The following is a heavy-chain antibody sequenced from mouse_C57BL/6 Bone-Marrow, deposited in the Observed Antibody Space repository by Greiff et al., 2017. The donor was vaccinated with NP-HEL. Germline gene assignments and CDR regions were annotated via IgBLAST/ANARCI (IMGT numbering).Heavy chain of an antibody. CDR1: GYTFTGYW. Sequence: VQLQQSGAELMKPGASVKLSCKATGYTFTGYWIEWVKQRPGHGLEWIGEILPGRGCTNYHEKFKGKATFTADPSSNTAYLQLSSLTTEDSASYYCASPLYDDDPSWFAYWGQGTLVTVST. CDR2: ILPGRGCT. CDR3: ASPLYDDDPSWFAY. J-gene: IGHJ3*01. V-gene: IGHV1-9*01. D-gene: IGHD2-4*01.